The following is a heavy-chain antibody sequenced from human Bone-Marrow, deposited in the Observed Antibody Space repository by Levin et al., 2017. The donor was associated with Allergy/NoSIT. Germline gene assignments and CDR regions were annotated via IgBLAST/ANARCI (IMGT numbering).Heavy chain of an antibody. CDR2: IYHNGRT. V-gene: IGHV4-59*01. CDR1: GGSISTYY. J-gene: IGHJ5*02. CDR3: ARGRRITSAGTGNWFDP. D-gene: IGHD6-13*01. Sequence: SETLSLTCSVSGGSISTYYWSWIRQPPGKGLEWIGYIYHNGRTNYNPSLKSRVTISADTSKNQFSLKLSSVTAADTAVYYCARGRRITSAGTGNWFDPWGQGTLVAVAS.